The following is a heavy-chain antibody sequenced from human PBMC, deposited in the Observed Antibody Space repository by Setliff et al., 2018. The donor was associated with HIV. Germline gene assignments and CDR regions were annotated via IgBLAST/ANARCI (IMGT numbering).Heavy chain of an antibody. CDR2: IYTGSNSI. J-gene: IGHJ3*01. D-gene: IGHD1-1*01. CDR3: ARREYNYFPRAFDL. V-gene: IGHV3-48*01. CDR1: GFSFSSYS. Sequence: PGGSLRLSCVGSGFSFSSYSMSWVRRAPGKGLEWIAYIYTGSNSIYYGDSVKGRFTISRDNVKNSVYLQMNSLRAEDTAVYYCARREYNYFPRAFDLWGRGTMVTVSS.